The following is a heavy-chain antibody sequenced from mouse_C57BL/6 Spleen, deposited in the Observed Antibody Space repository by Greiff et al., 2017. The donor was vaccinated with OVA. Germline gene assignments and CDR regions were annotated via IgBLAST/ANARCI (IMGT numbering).Heavy chain of an antibody. D-gene: IGHD1-1*01. V-gene: IGHV2-2*01. CDR2: IWRGGST. Sequence: VMLVESGPGLVQPSQSLSITCTVSGFSLTSYGVHWVRQSPGKGLEWLGVIWRGGSTDYNAAFISRLSISKDKSKSEVFFKMNSLQADDTAIYYCAINKVITTVDWYFDVWGTGTTVTVSS. CDR3: AINKVITTVDWYFDV. J-gene: IGHJ1*03. CDR1: GFSLTSYG.